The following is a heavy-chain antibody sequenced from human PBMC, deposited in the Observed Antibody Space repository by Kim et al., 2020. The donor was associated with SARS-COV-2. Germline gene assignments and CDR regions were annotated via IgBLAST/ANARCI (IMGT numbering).Heavy chain of an antibody. CDR3: ARESPKLAYCGGDCYSDAFDI. CDR2: IKQDGSEK. CDR1: GFTFSSYW. V-gene: IGHV3-7*01. J-gene: IGHJ3*02. D-gene: IGHD2-21*02. Sequence: GGSLRLSCAASGFTFSSYWMSWVRQAPGKGLEWVANIKQDGSEKYYVDSVKGRFTISRDNAKNSLYLQMNSLRAEDTAVYYCARESPKLAYCGGDCYSDAFDIWGQGTMFTVSS.